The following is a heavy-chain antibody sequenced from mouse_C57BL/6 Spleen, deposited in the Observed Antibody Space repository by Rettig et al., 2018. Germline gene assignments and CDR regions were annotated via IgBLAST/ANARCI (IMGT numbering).Heavy chain of an antibody. D-gene: IGHD4-1*01. V-gene: IGHV1-42*01. CDR3: ARSGTYFDY. J-gene: IGHJ2*01. Sequence: QKFKAKATLTVDKSSSSAYMQLKSLTSVDSAVYYCARSGTYFDYWGQGTTLTVSS.